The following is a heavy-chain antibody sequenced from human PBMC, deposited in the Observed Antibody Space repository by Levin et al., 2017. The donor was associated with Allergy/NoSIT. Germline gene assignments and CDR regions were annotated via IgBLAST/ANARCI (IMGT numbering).Heavy chain of an antibody. J-gene: IGHJ5*02. CDR3: ARGACDSASCLDP. Sequence: GGSLRLSCAASGFAFNTKWMHWVRQAPGKGLVWVAHINTDGSDTNYADSVKGRFIISRDNAKTVLFLQMNSLRADDTAVYYCARGACDSASCLDPWGQRTLVTVSA. CDR1: GFAFNTKW. CDR2: INTDGSDT. V-gene: IGHV3-74*01. D-gene: IGHD2-15*01.